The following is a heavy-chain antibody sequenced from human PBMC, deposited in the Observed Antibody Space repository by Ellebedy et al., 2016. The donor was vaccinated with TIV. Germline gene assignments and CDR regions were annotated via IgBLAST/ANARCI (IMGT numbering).Heavy chain of an antibody. CDR2: IDGSSRYT. Sequence: GESLKISCAASGFTFSDYYMNWIRQAPGKGLEWVSYIDGSSRYTRYADSVKGRFTISRDNSKNTLYLQMNSLTVEDTAVYSCARDGYYYGLDVWGQGTTVTVSS. V-gene: IGHV3-11*06. CDR1: GFTFSDYY. CDR3: ARDGYYYGLDV. D-gene: IGHD3-22*01. J-gene: IGHJ6*02.